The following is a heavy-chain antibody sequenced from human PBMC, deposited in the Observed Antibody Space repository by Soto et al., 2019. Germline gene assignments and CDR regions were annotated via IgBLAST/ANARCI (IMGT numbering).Heavy chain of an antibody. CDR1: GFTFSSYS. CDR3: ARDRAAGTACNWFDP. V-gene: IGHV3-21*01. CDR2: ISPSSSYI. Sequence: EVQLVESGGGLVKPGGSLRLSCAASGFTFSSYSMNWVRQAPGKGLEWVSSISPSSSYIYYADSVKGRFTISRDNAKNSLYLQMNSLRAEDTAMYYCARDRAAGTACNWFDPWGQGTLVTVSS. J-gene: IGHJ5*02. D-gene: IGHD6-13*01.